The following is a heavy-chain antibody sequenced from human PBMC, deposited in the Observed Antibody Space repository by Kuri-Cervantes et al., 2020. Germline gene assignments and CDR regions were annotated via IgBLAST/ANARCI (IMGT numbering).Heavy chain of an antibody. CDR3: ARGVLLEWLLSGYYYMDV. Sequence: GSLRLSCAVYGGSFSGYYWIWIRQPPGKGLEWIGEINHSGSTNYNPSLKSRVTISVDTSKNQFSLKLSSVTAADTAVYYCARGVLLEWLLSGYYYMDVWGKGTTVTVSS. D-gene: IGHD3-3*01. CDR1: GGSFSGYY. CDR2: INHSGST. V-gene: IGHV4-34*01. J-gene: IGHJ6*03.